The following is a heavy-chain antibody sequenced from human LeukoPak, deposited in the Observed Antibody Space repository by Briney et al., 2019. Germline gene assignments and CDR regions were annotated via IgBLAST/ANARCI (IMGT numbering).Heavy chain of an antibody. CDR2: ISYDGSNK. V-gene: IGHV3-30*04. CDR3: ARGPEYGSYVAFDI. CDR1: GFTFSSYA. Sequence: GGSLRLSCAASGFTFSSYAMHWVRQAPGKGLEWVAVISYDGSNKYYADSVKGRFTISRDNSKNTLYLQMNSLRAEDTAVYYCARGPEYGSYVAFDIWGQGTMVTVSS. D-gene: IGHD1-26*01. J-gene: IGHJ3*02.